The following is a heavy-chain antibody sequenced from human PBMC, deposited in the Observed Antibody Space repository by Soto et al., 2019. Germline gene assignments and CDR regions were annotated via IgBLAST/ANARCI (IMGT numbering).Heavy chain of an antibody. D-gene: IGHD3-3*01. J-gene: IGHJ5*02. CDR1: GYTFTSYG. Sequence: ASVKVSCKASGYTFTSYGISWVRQAPGQGLEWMGWISAYNGNTNYAQKLQGRVTMTTDTSTSTAYMELRSLRSDDTAVYYCARGWIGITIFGGVEGRWIVPSGQGPLVTVSS. CDR2: ISAYNGNT. V-gene: IGHV1-18*01. CDR3: ARGWIGITIFGGVEGRWIVP.